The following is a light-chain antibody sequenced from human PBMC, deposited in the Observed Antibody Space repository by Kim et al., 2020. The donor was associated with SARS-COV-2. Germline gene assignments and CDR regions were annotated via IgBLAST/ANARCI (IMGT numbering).Light chain of an antibody. Sequence: TVPISGTRSGGSIASNYVQWSQQRPGSAPTTVIYEDNQRPSGVPDRFSGSIDSSSNSASLTISGLKTEDEADYYCQSYDSSNHVVFGGGTQLTVL. V-gene: IGLV6-57*03. CDR2: EDN. CDR3: QSYDSSNHVV. CDR1: GGSIASNY. J-gene: IGLJ2*01.